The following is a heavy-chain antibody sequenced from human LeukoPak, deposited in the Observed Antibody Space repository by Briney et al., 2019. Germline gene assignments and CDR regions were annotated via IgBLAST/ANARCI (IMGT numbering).Heavy chain of an antibody. CDR3: AKAYGDYGRRWYFDL. D-gene: IGHD4-17*01. J-gene: IGHJ2*01. CDR2: ISGSGGST. CDR1: GFTISSYA. Sequence: PGGSLRLSCAASGFTISSYAMSWVRQAPGKGLEWVSAISGSGGSTYYADSVKGRFTISRDNSKNTLYLQMNSLRAEDTAVYYCAKAYGDYGRRWYFDLWGRGTLVTVSS. V-gene: IGHV3-23*01.